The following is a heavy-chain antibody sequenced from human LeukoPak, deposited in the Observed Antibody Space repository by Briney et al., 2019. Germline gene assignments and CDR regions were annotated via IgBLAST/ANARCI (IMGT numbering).Heavy chain of an antibody. CDR3: ARCTSTSCYNFDY. V-gene: IGHV4-61*09. Sequence: SQTLSLTCTVSGGSINSGSYYWNWIRQSAGKGLVWIGHIYTTGSTNYSPSLRSRVTISLDTSKNQFSLKLNSVTAADTAVYYCARCTSTSCYNFDYWGQGTLVTVSS. J-gene: IGHJ4*02. CDR1: GGSINSGSYY. D-gene: IGHD2-2*02. CDR2: IYTTGST.